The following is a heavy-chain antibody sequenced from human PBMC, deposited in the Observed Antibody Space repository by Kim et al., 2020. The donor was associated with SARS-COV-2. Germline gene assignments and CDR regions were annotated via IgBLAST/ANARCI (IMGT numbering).Heavy chain of an antibody. CDR2: TYYRSKWYN. CDR1: GDSVSSNSAA. J-gene: IGHJ4*02. Sequence: SQTLSLTCAISGDSVSSNSAAWNWIRQSPSRGLEWLGRTYYRSKWYNDYAVSVKSRITINPDTSKNQFSLQLNSVTPEDTAVYYCARAVTIFGVVILSFFDYWGQGTLVTVSS. V-gene: IGHV6-1*01. D-gene: IGHD3-3*01. CDR3: ARAVTIFGVVILSFFDY.